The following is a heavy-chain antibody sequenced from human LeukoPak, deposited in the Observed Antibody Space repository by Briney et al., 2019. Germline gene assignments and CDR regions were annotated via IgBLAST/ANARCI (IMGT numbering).Heavy chain of an antibody. J-gene: IGHJ3*02. Sequence: ASVKVSCKASGYTFTGYYMHWVRQAPGHGLERRGWINPNSGGTNYAQKFQGRVTMTRDTSISTAYMELSRLRPDDTAVYYCARDAAGNDAFDIWGQGTMVTVSS. CDR2: INPNSGGT. CDR1: GYTFTGYY. V-gene: IGHV1-2*02. D-gene: IGHD6-19*01. CDR3: ARDAAGNDAFDI.